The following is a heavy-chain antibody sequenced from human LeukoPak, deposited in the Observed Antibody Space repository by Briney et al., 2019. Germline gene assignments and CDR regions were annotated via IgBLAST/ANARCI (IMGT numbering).Heavy chain of an antibody. D-gene: IGHD3-22*01. V-gene: IGHV3-21*01. J-gene: IGHJ4*02. Sequence: GGSLRLSCAASGFTFSSYSMNWVRQAPGKGLEWVSSISSSSSYIYYADSVKGRFTISRDNAKNSLYLQMNSLRAEDTAVYYCAKDSYYYDSSGYGDTFDYWGQGTLVTVSS. CDR3: AKDSYYYDSSGYGDTFDY. CDR1: GFTFSSYS. CDR2: ISSSSSYI.